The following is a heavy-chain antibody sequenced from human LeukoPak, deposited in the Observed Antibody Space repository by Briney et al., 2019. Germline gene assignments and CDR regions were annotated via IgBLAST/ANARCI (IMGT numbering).Heavy chain of an antibody. CDR1: GDSVSSNSAA. D-gene: IGHD6-19*01. Sequence: SQTLSLTCAISGDSVSSNSAAWNWIRQSPSRGLEWLGRTYYRSKWYNDYAVSVKSRITINPDTSKNHFSLQLNSVTSEDTAVYYCARDVAVAGTEEGGYYFDYWGQGTLVTVSS. CDR3: ARDVAVAGTEEGGYYFDY. V-gene: IGHV6-1*01. J-gene: IGHJ4*02. CDR2: TYYRSKWYN.